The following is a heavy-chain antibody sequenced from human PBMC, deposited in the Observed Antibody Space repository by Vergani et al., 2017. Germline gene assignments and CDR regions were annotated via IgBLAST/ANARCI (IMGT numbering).Heavy chain of an antibody. CDR1: GAYVNSYY. V-gene: IGHV4-59*02. Sequence: QVKLQESGPGLVKPSETLSLTCTVSGAYVNSYYWSWIRQPPGKGLEWMGYVYFRGDTLYDPSVKGRMTISLNTSSNQFSLYLTSVTAADTAVYYCERSRIYYGAGSPDYWGQGTLVTVSS. J-gene: IGHJ4*02. D-gene: IGHD3-10*01. CDR3: ERSRIYYGAGSPDY. CDR2: VYFRGDT.